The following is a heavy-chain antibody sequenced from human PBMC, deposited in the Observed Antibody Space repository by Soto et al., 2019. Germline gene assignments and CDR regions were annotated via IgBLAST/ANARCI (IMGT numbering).Heavy chain of an antibody. V-gene: IGHV1-2*06. CDR1: GYTFIGYY. D-gene: IGHD1-26*01. CDR3: GRDGVGATPLGWFDP. Sequence: QVQLVQSGAEVKKPGASVKVSCKASGYTFIGYYIHCVRQAPGQGLEWMGRINPRSGDTTYEQKFHGRLTMTRDTSIITAYWELSSLRSDDTAVYYCGRDGVGATPLGWFDPWGQVSLVTVSS. CDR2: INPRSGDT. J-gene: IGHJ5*02.